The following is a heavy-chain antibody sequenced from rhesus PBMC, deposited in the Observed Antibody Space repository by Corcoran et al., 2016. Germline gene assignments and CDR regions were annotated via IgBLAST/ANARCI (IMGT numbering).Heavy chain of an antibody. J-gene: IGHJ2*01. Sequence: QVQLQESGPGLVKPSETLSLTCAVSGYSISSGYYWGWIRQPPGKGLEWIGSIYGSGWRNYLNPSLKRRVTLAVDPSKNQVYLKLSSVTAADTAVYYCARVGSSWSEWDTVGTEWYFDLWGPGTPITISS. V-gene: IGHV4S14*01. D-gene: IGHD5-42*01. CDR2: IYGSGWRN. CDR1: GYSISSGYY. CDR3: ARVGSSWSEWDTVGTEWYFDL.